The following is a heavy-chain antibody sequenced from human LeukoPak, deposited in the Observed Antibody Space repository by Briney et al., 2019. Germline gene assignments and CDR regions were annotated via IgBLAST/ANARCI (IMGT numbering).Heavy chain of an antibody. V-gene: IGHV4-59*12. J-gene: IGHJ4*02. CDR1: GGSISSYY. Sequence: SETLSLTCTVSGGSISSYYWSWIRQPPGKGLEWIGYINYSGSTNSNPSLKSRVTISVDTSKNQFSLRLSSVTAADTAVYYCARDATYYYDSSGYGGIESWGQGTLVTVSS. D-gene: IGHD3-22*01. CDR3: ARDATYYYDSSGYGGIES. CDR2: INYSGST.